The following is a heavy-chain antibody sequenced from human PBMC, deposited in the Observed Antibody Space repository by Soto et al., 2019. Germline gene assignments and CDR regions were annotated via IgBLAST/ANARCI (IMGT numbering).Heavy chain of an antibody. D-gene: IGHD3-3*01. CDR1: GYTFTSYC. J-gene: IGHJ6*02. CDR3: ATTEVGSPEWLLGPYYYYGMDV. V-gene: IGHV1-18*01. Sequence: ASVNVSFKASGYTFTSYCISCVRQAPVQWLELMGWISAYNGNTNHAQKLQGRVTMTTDTSTSTAYMELRSLRSDDTTVYDCATTEVGSPEWLLGPYYYYGMDVWGQGNKVAV. CDR2: ISAYNGNT.